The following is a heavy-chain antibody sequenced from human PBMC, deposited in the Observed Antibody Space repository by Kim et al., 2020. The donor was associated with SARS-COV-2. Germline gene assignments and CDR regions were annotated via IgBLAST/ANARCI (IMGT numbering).Heavy chain of an antibody. CDR1: GFTFSNAW. CDR3: TTDPNYYGSGPLGMDV. Sequence: GGSLRHSCAASGFTFSNAWMSWVRQAPGKGLEWVGRIKSKTDGGTTDYAAPVKGRFTISRDDSKNTLYLQMNSLKTEDTAVYYCTTDPNYYGSGPLGMDVWGQGTTVTVSS. V-gene: IGHV3-15*01. CDR2: IKSKTDGGTT. J-gene: IGHJ6*02. D-gene: IGHD3-10*01.